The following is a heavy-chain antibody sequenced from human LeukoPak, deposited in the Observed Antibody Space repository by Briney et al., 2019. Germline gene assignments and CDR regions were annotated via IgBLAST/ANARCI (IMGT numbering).Heavy chain of an antibody. CDR3: ARDREGGSYLMWFDP. Sequence: GASVKVSCKASGYTFTGYYMHWVRQAPGQGLEWMGWINPNSGGTNYAQKFQGRVTMTRDTSISTAYMELSRLRSDDTAVYYCARDREGGSYLMWFDPWGQGTLVTVSS. J-gene: IGHJ5*02. CDR2: INPNSGGT. CDR1: GYTFTGYY. D-gene: IGHD1-26*01. V-gene: IGHV1-2*02.